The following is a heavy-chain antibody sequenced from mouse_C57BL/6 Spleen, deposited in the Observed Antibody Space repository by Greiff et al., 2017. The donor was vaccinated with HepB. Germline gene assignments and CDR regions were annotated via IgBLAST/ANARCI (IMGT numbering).Heavy chain of an antibody. CDR1: GYTFTSYW. CDR3: ARTYYYVSGAY. V-gene: IGHV1-61*01. D-gene: IGHD1-1*01. Sequence: QVQLQQPGAELVRPGSSVKLSCKASGYTFTSYWMEWVKQRPGQGLEWIGNIYPSDSETHYNQKFKDKATLTVDKSSSTAYMQLSSLTSEDSAVYYCARTYYYVSGAYWGQGTLVTVSA. CDR2: IYPSDSET. J-gene: IGHJ3*01.